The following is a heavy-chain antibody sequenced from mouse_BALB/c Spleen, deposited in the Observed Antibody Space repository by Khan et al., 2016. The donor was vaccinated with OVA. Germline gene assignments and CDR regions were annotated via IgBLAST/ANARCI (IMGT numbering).Heavy chain of an antibody. CDR2: INPTSGYT. Sequence: QVQLQKSGAELAKPGASVKMSCKASGYTFTTYWMHWVKQRPGQGLEWIGYINPTSGYTDYNERFKDKATLSADKSSSTAYMQLSSLTSEDSAVYYCTRDRINYWGQGTTLTVAS. J-gene: IGHJ2*01. CDR3: TRDRINY. V-gene: IGHV1-7*01. CDR1: GYTFTTYW.